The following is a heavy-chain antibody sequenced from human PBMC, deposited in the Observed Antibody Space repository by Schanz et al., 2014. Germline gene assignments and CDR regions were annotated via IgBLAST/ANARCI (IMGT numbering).Heavy chain of an antibody. CDR1: GFTFSSYS. CDR3: ARIGGSVFDY. Sequence: EVQLLESGGGLVQPGGSLRLSCTASGFTFSSYSMNWVHQAPGKGLEWVSYIGNGGVTIYYADSVKGRFTISMDNSKNSLYLQMNSLRAEDTAVYYCARIGGSVFDYWAQGTLVTVSS. D-gene: IGHD3-10*01. V-gene: IGHV3-48*04. CDR2: IGNGGVTI. J-gene: IGHJ4*02.